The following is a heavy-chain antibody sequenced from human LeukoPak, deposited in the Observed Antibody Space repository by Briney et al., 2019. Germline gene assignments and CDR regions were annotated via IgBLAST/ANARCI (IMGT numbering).Heavy chain of an antibody. J-gene: IGHJ6*03. CDR2: IYTSGST. Sequence: PSETLSLTCTVSGGSISSYYWSWIRQPAGKGLEWIGRIYTSGSTNYNPSLKSRVTMSVDTSKNHFSLKLSSVTAADTAVYYCARDGKIAVAGTLYYYYYMDVWGKGTTVTVSS. CDR1: GGSISSYY. CDR3: ARDGKIAVAGTLYYYYYMDV. V-gene: IGHV4-4*07. D-gene: IGHD6-19*01.